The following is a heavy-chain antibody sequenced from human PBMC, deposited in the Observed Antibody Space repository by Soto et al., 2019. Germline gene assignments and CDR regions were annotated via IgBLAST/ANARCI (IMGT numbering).Heavy chain of an antibody. J-gene: IGHJ3*02. Sequence: GEALKISCKGSGYSFTSYWIGWVRQMPGKGLEWRGIIYPGDSDTRYSPSFQGQVTISADKSISTAYLQWSSLKASDTAMYYCARPDPAMVYDAFDIWGQGTMVTVSS. D-gene: IGHD5-18*01. V-gene: IGHV5-51*01. CDR1: GYSFTSYW. CDR3: ARPDPAMVYDAFDI. CDR2: IYPGDSDT.